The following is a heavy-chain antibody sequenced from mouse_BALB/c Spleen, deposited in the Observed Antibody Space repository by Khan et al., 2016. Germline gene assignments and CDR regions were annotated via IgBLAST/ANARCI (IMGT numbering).Heavy chain of an antibody. CDR2: IWGDGSI. CDR1: GFSLTSYG. V-gene: IGHV2-3*01. Sequence: QVQLKESGPGLVAPSQSLSITCTVSGFSLTSYGVSWVRQPPGKGLEWLGVIWGDGSIYYHSALIARLSISKDNSKSIVFLKMNSLQSDDTATYSCANRKNWDYAMDYWGQGTSVTVSS. J-gene: IGHJ4*01. D-gene: IGHD4-1*01. CDR3: ANRKNWDYAMDY.